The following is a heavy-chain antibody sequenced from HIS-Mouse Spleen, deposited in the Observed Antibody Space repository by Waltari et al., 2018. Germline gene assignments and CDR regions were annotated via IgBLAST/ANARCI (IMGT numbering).Heavy chain of an antibody. J-gene: IGHJ2*01. CDR1: GGSISRSSYY. D-gene: IGHD6-13*01. CDR2: IYYSGST. CDR3: AREIPYSSSWYDWYFDL. V-gene: IGHV4-39*07. Sequence: QLQLQESGPGLVKPSETLSLTCTVSGGSISRSSYYWGGIRQPTGKGLEWIGSIYYSGSTYYNPSLKSRVTISVDTSKNQFSLKLSSVTAADTAVYYCAREIPYSSSWYDWYFDLWGRGTLVTVSS.